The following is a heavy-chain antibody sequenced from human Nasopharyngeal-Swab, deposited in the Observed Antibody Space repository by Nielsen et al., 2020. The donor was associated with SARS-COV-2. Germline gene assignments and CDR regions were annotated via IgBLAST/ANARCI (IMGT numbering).Heavy chain of an antibody. V-gene: IGHV3-74*01. CDR1: GFTFSTYW. J-gene: IGHJ4*02. CDR3: AKDVGGRDNY. CDR2: INTDGTTT. D-gene: IGHD2-15*01. Sequence: GSLRLSCAASGFTFSTYWMHWVRQPPGKGLLWVSRINTDGTTTNYADSVKGRFTISRDNAKNTLYLQMNSLRAEDTAVYYCAKDVGGRDNYWGQGALVTVSS.